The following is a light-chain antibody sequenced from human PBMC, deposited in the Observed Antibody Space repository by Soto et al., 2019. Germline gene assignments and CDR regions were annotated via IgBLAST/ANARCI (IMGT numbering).Light chain of an antibody. CDR2: EVT. CDR3: SSYTNINTRACV. J-gene: IGLJ1*01. V-gene: IGLV2-14*01. CDR1: SGDIGSYNR. Sequence: QSALTQPASVCGSPGQSITISCTGTSGDIGSYNRVSWYQQHPGKAPKLIIYEVTDRPSGVSNRFSGSKSGNTASLTISGLQAEDEAKYYCSSYTNINTRACVFGTGTKLTVL.